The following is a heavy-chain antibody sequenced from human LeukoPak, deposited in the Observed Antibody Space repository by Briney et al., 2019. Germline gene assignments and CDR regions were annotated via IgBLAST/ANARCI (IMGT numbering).Heavy chain of an antibody. D-gene: IGHD2-2*01. Sequence: GGSLRLSCAASGFTFSSYAMHWIRQAPGKGLEWVAVISYDGNNKYYADSVKGRFTISRDNSKNTLYLQMNSLRAEDTAVYYCAKGHSSTGWYFDLWGRGTLVTVSS. CDR2: ISYDGNNK. J-gene: IGHJ2*01. CDR3: AKGHSSTGWYFDL. V-gene: IGHV3-30-3*01. CDR1: GFTFSSYA.